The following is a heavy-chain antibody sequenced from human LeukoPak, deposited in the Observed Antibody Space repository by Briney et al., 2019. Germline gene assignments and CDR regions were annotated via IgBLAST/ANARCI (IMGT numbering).Heavy chain of an antibody. V-gene: IGHV4-34*01. J-gene: IGHJ5*02. CDR3: AREWGSYGWWFDP. Sequence: SETLSLTCVVYGGSFIGYYWSWIRQPPGKGLEWIGEVNHRGSTNYNPSLKSRVTMSVDTSKNQFSLKLSSVTAADTAVYYCAREWGSYGWWFDPWGQGTLVTVSS. CDR1: GGSFIGYY. CDR2: VNHRGST. D-gene: IGHD1-26*01.